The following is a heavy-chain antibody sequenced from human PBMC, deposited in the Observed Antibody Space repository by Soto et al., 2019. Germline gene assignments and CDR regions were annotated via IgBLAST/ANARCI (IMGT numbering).Heavy chain of an antibody. D-gene: IGHD6-13*01. V-gene: IGHV3-30*18. CDR1: GFTFSNYA. CDR3: AKEGAIAAADYFFDY. Sequence: QVQLVESGGGVVQPGRSLKLSCAASGFTFSNYAIHWVRQAPGKGLEWVAVIASDGKDKRYADSVKGRFTISRDNSKNTVYLQMNSLRGEDTAVYYCAKEGAIAAADYFFDYWGQGSLVTVSS. CDR2: IASDGKDK. J-gene: IGHJ4*02.